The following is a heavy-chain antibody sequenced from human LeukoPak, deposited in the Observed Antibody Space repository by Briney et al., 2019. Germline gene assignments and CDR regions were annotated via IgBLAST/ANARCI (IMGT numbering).Heavy chain of an antibody. D-gene: IGHD3-16*01. CDR2: IYYSGST. Sequence: PSETLSLTCTVSGGSISSYYWIWIRQPPGKGLEWIGYIYYSGSTNYNPSLKSRVTISVDTSKNQFSLKLSSVTAADTAVYYCARRRGSYLDYWGQGTLVTVSS. V-gene: IGHV4-59*08. CDR1: GGSISSYY. J-gene: IGHJ4*02. CDR3: ARRRGSYLDY.